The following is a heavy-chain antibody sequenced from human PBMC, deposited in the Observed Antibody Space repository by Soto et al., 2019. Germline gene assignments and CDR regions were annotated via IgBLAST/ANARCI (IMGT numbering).Heavy chain of an antibody. CDR1: GGSISSYY. D-gene: IGHD3-10*01. CDR2: IYTSGST. V-gene: IGHV4-4*07. J-gene: IGHJ4*02. CDR3: AGGSTMVRGVISGLDY. Sequence: QVQLQESGPGLVKPSETLTLTCTVSGGSISSYYWSWIRQPAGKGLEWIGRIYTSGSTNYNPSLKSRVSMSVATSKNQFSLKLSSVTAADTAVYYCAGGSTMVRGVISGLDYWGQGTLVTVSS.